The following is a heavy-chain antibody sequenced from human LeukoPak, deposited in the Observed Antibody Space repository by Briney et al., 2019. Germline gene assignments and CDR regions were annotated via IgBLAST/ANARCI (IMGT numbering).Heavy chain of an antibody. CDR2: FDPEDGET. V-gene: IGHV1-24*01. J-gene: IGHJ4*02. CDR3: AETHGVP. Sequence: GASVKVSCKVSGYTLTELSMHWVRQAPGKGLEWMGGFDPEDGETIYAQKFQGRVTITADESTSTAYMELSSLRSEDTAVYYCAETHGVPWGQGTLVTVSS. D-gene: IGHD2-8*01. CDR1: GYTLTELS.